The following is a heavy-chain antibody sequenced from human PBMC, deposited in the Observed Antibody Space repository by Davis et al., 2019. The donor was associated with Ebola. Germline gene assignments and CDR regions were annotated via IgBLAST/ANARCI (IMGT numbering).Heavy chain of an antibody. CDR3: ARGHCSGNTCRPNSFGS. D-gene: IGHD2-15*01. Sequence: GESLNISFPSSGFSFRCNAMSLVRQAPGKGLERISDISSSAVKIHYADSVMGRFTLSRDNSNNTLYLQMNSLRVEDTAVYYCARGHCSGNTCRPNSFGSWGQGTLVTVSS. J-gene: IGHJ5*01. CDR2: ISSSAVKI. CDR1: GFSFRCNA. V-gene: IGHV3-23*01.